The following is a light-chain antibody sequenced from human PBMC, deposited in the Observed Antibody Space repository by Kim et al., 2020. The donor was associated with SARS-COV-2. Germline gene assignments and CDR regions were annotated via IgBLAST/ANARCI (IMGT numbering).Light chain of an antibody. CDR3: NSRDSFGNHLRV. J-gene: IGLJ1*01. V-gene: IGLV3-19*01. Sequence: LAQTVSITCQRASLRPYYASWYPQTPAQAPVLFIYGKNNRPSGIPDRFSGSSSGNTASLTITGAQAEDEAYYYCNSRDSFGNHLRVFGTGTKVTVL. CDR2: GKN. CDR1: SLRPYY.